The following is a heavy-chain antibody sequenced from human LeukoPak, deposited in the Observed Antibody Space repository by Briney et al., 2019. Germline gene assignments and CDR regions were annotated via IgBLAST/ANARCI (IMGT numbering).Heavy chain of an antibody. D-gene: IGHD3-10*02. CDR2: ISSGSTTI. CDR1: GFTFNTYS. J-gene: IGHJ4*02. Sequence: PGESLRLSCAASGFTFNTYSMNWVRQAPGKGLEWVSYISSGSTTIHYADSVKGRFATSRDNAKNSLYLQMNSLRAEDTAVYYCAPWGVPGEWGPGTLVTVSS. CDR3: APWGVPGE. V-gene: IGHV3-48*04.